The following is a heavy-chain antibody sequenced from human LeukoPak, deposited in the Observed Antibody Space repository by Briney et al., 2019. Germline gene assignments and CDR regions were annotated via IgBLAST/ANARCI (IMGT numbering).Heavy chain of an antibody. CDR3: ARGPRFDP. Sequence: PSETLSLTCAVYGGSFSGYYWSWIRQPPGKGLEWIGEINHSGSTNYNPSLKSRVTISVDTSKNQFSLKLSSVTAADTAVYYCARGPRFDPWGQGTLVTVS. V-gene: IGHV4-34*01. CDR1: GGSFSGYY. J-gene: IGHJ5*02. CDR2: INHSGST.